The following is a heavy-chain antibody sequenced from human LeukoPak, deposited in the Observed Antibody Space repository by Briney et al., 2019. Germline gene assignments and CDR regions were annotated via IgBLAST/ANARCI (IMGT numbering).Heavy chain of an antibody. J-gene: IGHJ4*02. CDR2: IIPIFGTA. Sequence: SVKVSCKASGGTFSSYAISWVRQAPGQGLEWMGGIIPIFGTANYAQKFQGRATITADESTSTAYMELSSLRSEDTAVYYCASTDSLRYFDWLYESYFDYWGQGTLVTVSS. CDR3: ASTDSLRYFDWLYESYFDY. CDR1: GGTFSSYA. V-gene: IGHV1-69*13. D-gene: IGHD3-9*01.